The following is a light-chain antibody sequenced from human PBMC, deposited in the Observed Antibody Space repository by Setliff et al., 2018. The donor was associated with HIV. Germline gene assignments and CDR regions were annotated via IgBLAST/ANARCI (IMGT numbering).Light chain of an antibody. Sequence: QSVLTQPPSVSAAPGQKVTISCSGGSSNIGKNFVSWYQQFPGAAPKLVIYEINKRPSGIPDRFSGSKSGTSATLDITGLQTGDEADYYSGTWDSGLISAVGVFGSGTKVTVL. CDR2: EIN. CDR1: SSNIGKNF. CDR3: GTWDSGLISAVGV. J-gene: IGLJ1*01. V-gene: IGLV1-51*01.